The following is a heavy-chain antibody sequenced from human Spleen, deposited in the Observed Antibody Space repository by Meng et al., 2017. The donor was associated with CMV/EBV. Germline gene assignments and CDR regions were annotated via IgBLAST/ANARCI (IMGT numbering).Heavy chain of an antibody. J-gene: IGHJ5*02. V-gene: IGHV4-38-2*02. CDR1: GYSISSDFY. CDR2: ISYSGRT. CDR3: ARAPHGYNWFDP. Sequence: SETLSLTCTVSGYSISSDFYWGWIRQPPGKGLEWIGYISYSGRTNYNPSLKSRVTISVDTSKNQFSLELRSVTAADTAVYYCARAPHGYNWFDPWGQGTLVTVSS.